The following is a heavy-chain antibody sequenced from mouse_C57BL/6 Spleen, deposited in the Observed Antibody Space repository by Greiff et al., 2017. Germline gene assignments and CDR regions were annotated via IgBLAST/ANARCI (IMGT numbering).Heavy chain of an antibody. J-gene: IGHJ2*01. Sequence: QVQLQQPGAELVKPGASVKLSCKASGYTFTSYWMHWVKQRPGQGLEWIGMIHPNSGSTNYNEKFKSKATLTVDKSSSTAYMQLSSLTSEDSAVYYCAREGDYYGSSYDGYFDYWGQGTTLTVSS. CDR1: GYTFTSYW. CDR2: IHPNSGST. V-gene: IGHV1-64*01. CDR3: AREGDYYGSSYDGYFDY. D-gene: IGHD1-1*01.